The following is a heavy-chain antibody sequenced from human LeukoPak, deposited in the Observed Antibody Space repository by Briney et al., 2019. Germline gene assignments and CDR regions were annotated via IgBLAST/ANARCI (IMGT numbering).Heavy chain of an antibody. J-gene: IGHJ4*02. V-gene: IGHV4-59*08. Sequence: PSETLSLTCTVSGGSISSYYWSWIRQPPGKGLEWIGYIYYSGSTNYNPSLKSRVTISVDTSKNQFSLKLSSVTAADTAVYYCARYCSGGSCYGLLDYWGQGTLVTVSS. D-gene: IGHD2-15*01. CDR1: GGSISSYY. CDR2: IYYSGST. CDR3: ARYCSGGSCYGLLDY.